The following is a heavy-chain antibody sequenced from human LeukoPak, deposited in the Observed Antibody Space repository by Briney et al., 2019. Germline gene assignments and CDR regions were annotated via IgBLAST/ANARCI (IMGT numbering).Heavy chain of an antibody. Sequence: GGSLRLSCAASGFTLSSYEMNWVRQAPGKGLEWVSVISGSGVITHYADSVKGRFTISRDNSKNTLYLQMNSLRAEDTAVYYCARAISGYDLDYWGRGTLVTVSS. D-gene: IGHD5-12*01. CDR3: ARAISGYDLDY. J-gene: IGHJ4*02. V-gene: IGHV3-23*01. CDR1: GFTLSSYE. CDR2: ISGSGVIT.